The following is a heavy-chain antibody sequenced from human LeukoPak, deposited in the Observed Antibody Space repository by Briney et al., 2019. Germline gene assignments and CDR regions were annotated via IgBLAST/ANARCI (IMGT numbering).Heavy chain of an antibody. J-gene: IGHJ4*02. Sequence: GGSLRLSCAASGFIFSNYAMSWVRQAPGKGLEWVSAITGSDDITYYADSVKGRFTISRDTSKNTLYLQVNSLRAEDTAIYYCAKWGDYDILTGYYDSDYWGQGTLVTVSS. CDR2: ITGSDDIT. D-gene: IGHD3-9*01. CDR3: AKWGDYDILTGYYDSDY. V-gene: IGHV3-23*01. CDR1: GFIFSNYA.